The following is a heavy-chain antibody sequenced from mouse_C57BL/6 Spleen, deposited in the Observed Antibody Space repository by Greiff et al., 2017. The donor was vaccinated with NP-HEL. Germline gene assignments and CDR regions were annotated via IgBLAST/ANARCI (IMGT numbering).Heavy chain of an antibody. Sequence: VQLKESGGGLVKPGGSLKLSCAASGFTFSDYGMHWVRQAPEKGLEWVAYISSGSSTIYYADTVNGRFTISRDNAKNNLFLKMTSLRSEDMAMYYVARGACDYYVSSWDYAMDYLGQGPSVTVAS. V-gene: IGHV5-17*01. CDR1: GFTFSDYG. CDR2: ISSGSSTI. J-gene: IGHJ4*01. CDR3: ARGACDYYVSSWDYAMDY. D-gene: IGHD1-1*01.